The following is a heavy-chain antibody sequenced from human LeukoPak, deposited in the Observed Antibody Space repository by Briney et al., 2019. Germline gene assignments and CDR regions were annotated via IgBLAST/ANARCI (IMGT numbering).Heavy chain of an antibody. J-gene: IGHJ4*02. D-gene: IGHD5-18*01. CDR3: AGGRGYSYGAFDY. CDR2: IYYSGST. CDR1: GGSISSYY. V-gene: IGHV4-59*01. Sequence: SETLSLTCKVFGGSISSYYWSWIRQPPGKGREWIGYIYYSGSTNYNPSLKSRVTISVDTSKNQFSLKLSSVTAADTAVYYCAGGRGYSYGAFDYWGQGTLVTVSS.